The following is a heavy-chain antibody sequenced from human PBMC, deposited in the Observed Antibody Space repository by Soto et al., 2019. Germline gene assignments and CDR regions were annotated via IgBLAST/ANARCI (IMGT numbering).Heavy chain of an antibody. CDR1: GGSIRGSTDY. V-gene: IGHV4-61*01. CDR2: VYYNGRS. Sequence: SSETLSLTXSVSGGSIRGSTDYWSWIRQPPGRGLEWIGYVYYNGRSNSNPALKNRVTISVDTSNNQFSLRLRSVTTADTAIYYCARDRSSSWYDVWGQGTPVTVSS. CDR3: ARDRSSSWYDV. J-gene: IGHJ4*02. D-gene: IGHD2-2*01.